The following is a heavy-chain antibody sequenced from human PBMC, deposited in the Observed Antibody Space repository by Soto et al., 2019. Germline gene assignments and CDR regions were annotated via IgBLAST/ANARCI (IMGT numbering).Heavy chain of an antibody. CDR1: GFTFSRYA. J-gene: IGHJ6*02. V-gene: IGHV3-30-3*01. CDR2: ISYDGSNK. CDR3: ARDGGEGPYYYGMDV. Sequence: GGSLRLSCAASGFTFSRYAMHWVRQAPRKGLEWVAVISYDGSNKYYADSVKGRFTISRDNSKNTLYLQMNSLRAEDTAVYYCARDGGEGPYYYGMDVWGQGTTVTVSS. D-gene: IGHD3-10*01.